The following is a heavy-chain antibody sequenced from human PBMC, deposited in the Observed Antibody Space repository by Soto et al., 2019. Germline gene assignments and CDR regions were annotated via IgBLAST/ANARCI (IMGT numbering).Heavy chain of an antibody. CDR3: AKGKTSGWYYFDF. D-gene: IGHD6-19*01. CDR2: ISGSGGST. Sequence: EVQILESGGGLVQPGGSLRLSCAASGFTFDSCAMSWVRQAPGKGLEWILGISGSGGSTYYADSVKGRFTISRDNSKNTLDLQMNSLRADDTAVYYCAKGKTSGWYYFDFWGQGTLVTVSS. CDR1: GFTFDSCA. V-gene: IGHV3-23*01. J-gene: IGHJ4*02.